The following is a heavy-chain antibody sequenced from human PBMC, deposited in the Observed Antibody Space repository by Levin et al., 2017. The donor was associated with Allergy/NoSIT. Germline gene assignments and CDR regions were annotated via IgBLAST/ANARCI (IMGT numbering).Heavy chain of an antibody. CDR1: GGSFSGYY. CDR3: ARVATSRRGYSYGRRPYYYYGMDV. Sequence: PSETLSLTCAVYGGSFSGYYWSWIRQPPGKGLEWIGEINHSGSTNYNPSLKSRVTISVDTSKNQFSLKLSSVTAADTAVYYCARVATSRRGYSYGRRPYYYYGMDVWGQGTTVTVSS. J-gene: IGHJ6*02. V-gene: IGHV4-34*01. CDR2: INHSGST. D-gene: IGHD5-18*01.